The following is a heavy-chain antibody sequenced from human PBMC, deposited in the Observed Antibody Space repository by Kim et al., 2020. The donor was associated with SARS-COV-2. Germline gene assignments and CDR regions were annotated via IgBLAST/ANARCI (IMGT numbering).Heavy chain of an antibody. CDR3: TTPSSGY. CDR2: DGETT. J-gene: IGHJ4*02. V-gene: IGHV3-15*01. D-gene: IGHD3-10*01. Sequence: DGETTDYAAPVKGRFTISRDDSKNSLYLQMNSLKTEDTAVYYCTTPSSGYWGQGTLVTVSS.